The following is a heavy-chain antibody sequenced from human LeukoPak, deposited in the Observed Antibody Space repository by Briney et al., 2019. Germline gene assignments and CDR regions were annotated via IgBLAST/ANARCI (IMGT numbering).Heavy chain of an antibody. J-gene: IGHJ4*02. CDR2: ISAYNRNT. Sequence: ASVKVSCKASVYTCTSYGISWLRQARGQGLEGMGWISAYNRNTNYAQRLHVRVTMTRDTSTSTAYMALRSLRSEDTAVYYCARTCLGGSSFDYWGQGPLVTVSS. D-gene: IGHD3-10*01. CDR1: VYTCTSYG. CDR3: ARTCLGGSSFDY. V-gene: IGHV1-18*01.